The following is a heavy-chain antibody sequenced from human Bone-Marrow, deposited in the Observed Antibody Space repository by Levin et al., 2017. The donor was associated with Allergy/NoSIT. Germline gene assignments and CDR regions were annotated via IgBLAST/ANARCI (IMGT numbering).Heavy chain of an antibody. D-gene: IGHD6-13*01. CDR1: GFTFGDYA. CDR3: TRESIAAVMGYYYYGMDV. CDR2: IRSKAYGGTT. V-gene: IGHV3-49*03. Sequence: GGSLRLSCTASGFTFGDYAMSWFRQAPGKGLEWVGFIRSKAYGGTTEYAASVKGRFTISRDDSKSIAYLQMNSLKTEDTAVYYCTRESIAAVMGYYYYGMDVWGQGTTVTVSS. J-gene: IGHJ6*02.